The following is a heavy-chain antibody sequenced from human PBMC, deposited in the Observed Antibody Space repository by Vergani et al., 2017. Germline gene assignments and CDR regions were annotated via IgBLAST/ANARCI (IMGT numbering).Heavy chain of an antibody. J-gene: IGHJ4*02. CDR3: ARRLAVAGTDYFDY. Sequence: EVQLVQSGAEVKKPGESLKISCKGSGYSFTNYWIAWVRQMPGKGLAWMGIIYPGDSDTRYSPSFPGQVTISADKSISNTYLQWSSLKASDTAMYYFARRLAVAGTDYFDYGGQGTLVSVSS. CDR1: GYSFTNYW. CDR2: IYPGDSDT. V-gene: IGHV5-51*01. D-gene: IGHD6-19*01.